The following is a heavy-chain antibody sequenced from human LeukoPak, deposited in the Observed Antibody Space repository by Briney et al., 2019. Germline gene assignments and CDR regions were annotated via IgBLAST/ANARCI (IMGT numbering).Heavy chain of an antibody. Sequence: PSETLSLTCTVSGGSISSSSYYWGWIRQPPGKGLEWIGSIYYSGSNYYNPSLKSRVTISVDTSKNQFSLKLSSVTAADTAVYYCARCIAARTDAFDIWGQGTMVTVSS. V-gene: IGHV4-39*01. J-gene: IGHJ3*02. CDR1: GGSISSSSYY. CDR3: ARCIAARTDAFDI. D-gene: IGHD6-6*01. CDR2: IYYSGSN.